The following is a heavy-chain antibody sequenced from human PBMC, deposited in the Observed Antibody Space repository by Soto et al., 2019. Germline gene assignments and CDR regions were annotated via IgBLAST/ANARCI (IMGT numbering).Heavy chain of an antibody. CDR1: GDSVSSNSAA. CDR2: TYYRSKWYN. CDR3: AKSVDRDDYYGMDV. Sequence: SQTLSLTCAISGDSVSSNSAAWNWIRQSPSRGLEWLGRTYYRSKWYNDYAVSVKSRITINPDTSKNQFSLQLNSVTPEDAAVYYCAKSVDRDDYYGMDVWGQGTTVTVSS. V-gene: IGHV6-1*01. J-gene: IGHJ6*02.